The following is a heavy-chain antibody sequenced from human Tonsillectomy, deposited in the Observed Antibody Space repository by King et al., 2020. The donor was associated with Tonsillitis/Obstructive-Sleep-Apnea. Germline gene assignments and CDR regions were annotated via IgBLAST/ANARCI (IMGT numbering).Heavy chain of an antibody. J-gene: IGHJ5*02. D-gene: IGHD2/OR15-2a*01. CDR3: ARLTGSTTGNWFDP. CDR2: IIPIVGIA. CDR1: GGSLSSYA. Sequence: QLVQSGAEVKKPGASVKVSCKASGGSLSSYAISWVRQAPGQGLEWMGRIIPIVGIADYAQKFQGRVTITADKSTRTAYMELSSLKSEDTAVYYCARLTGSTTGNWFDPWGQGTLVTVSS. V-gene: IGHV1-69*09.